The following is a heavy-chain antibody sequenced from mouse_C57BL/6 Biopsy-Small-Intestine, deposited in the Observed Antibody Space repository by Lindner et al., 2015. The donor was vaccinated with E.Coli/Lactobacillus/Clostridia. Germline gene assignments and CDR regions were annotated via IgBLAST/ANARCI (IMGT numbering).Heavy chain of an antibody. CDR1: GYSFTSYY. CDR3: ARYYYGSSYFDY. V-gene: IGHV1-42*01. CDR2: INPSTGGT. J-gene: IGHJ2*01. D-gene: IGHD1-1*01. Sequence: VQLQESGPDLVKPGASVKISCKASGYSFTSYYMNWVKQSPEKSLEWIGEINPSTGGTTYNQKFKAKATVTVDKSSSTAYMQLKSLTSEDSAVYYCARYYYGSSYFDYWGQGTTLTVSS.